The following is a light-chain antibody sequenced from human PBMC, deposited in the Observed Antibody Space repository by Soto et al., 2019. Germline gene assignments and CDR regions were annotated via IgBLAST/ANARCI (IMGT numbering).Light chain of an antibody. J-gene: IGKJ1*01. CDR1: QSLLHSNGYNY. V-gene: IGKV2-28*01. Sequence: DIVVTQSPLSLPVTPGEPASISCRSSQSLLHSNGYNYLDWYLQKPGQSPQLLIYLGSNRASGVPDRFSGSGSGTDFTLKISRVEAEDFGLYYCMQALQAPLTVGQGTKVDSK. CDR2: LGS. CDR3: MQALQAPLT.